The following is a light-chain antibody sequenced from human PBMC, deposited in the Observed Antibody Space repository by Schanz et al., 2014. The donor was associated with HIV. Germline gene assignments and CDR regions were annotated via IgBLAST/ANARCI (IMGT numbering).Light chain of an antibody. CDR2: ANT. Sequence: QSVLTQPPSVSGAPGQRVTISCTGTRSNIGTGFDVHWYQLLPGTAPKVLIFANTHRPSGVPDRFSGSKSGSSASLVITGLQAEDEADYYCCSYAGSFVFGGGTKLTVL. J-gene: IGLJ2*01. V-gene: IGLV1-40*01. CDR3: CSYAGSFV. CDR1: RSNIGTGFD.